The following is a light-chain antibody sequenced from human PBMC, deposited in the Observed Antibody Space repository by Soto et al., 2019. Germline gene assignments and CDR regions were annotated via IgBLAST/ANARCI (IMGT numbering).Light chain of an antibody. J-gene: IGKJ1*01. CDR3: QQYGGSPMT. Sequence: EIVLSKPPSTVSLSPGERATLSCRASQSVSSSYLAWYQQKPGQAPRLLVYGASSRATGIPDRFSGSGSGTDFTLTISRLEPEDFAMYYCQQYGGSPMTFGQGSKV. CDR2: GAS. V-gene: IGKV3-20*01. CDR1: QSVSSSY.